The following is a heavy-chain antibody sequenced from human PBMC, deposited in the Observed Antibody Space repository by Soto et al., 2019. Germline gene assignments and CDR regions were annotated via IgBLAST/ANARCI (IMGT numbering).Heavy chain of an antibody. Sequence: GGSLRLSCAASGFTFSSYDMHWVRQATGKGLEWVSAIGTAGDTYYPGSVKGRFTISRENAKNSLYLQMNSLRAGDTAVYYCARDPGSDYGNAFDIWGQGTMVTVS. V-gene: IGHV3-13*01. D-gene: IGHD4-17*01. J-gene: IGHJ3*02. CDR3: ARDPGSDYGNAFDI. CDR2: IGTAGDT. CDR1: GFTFSSYD.